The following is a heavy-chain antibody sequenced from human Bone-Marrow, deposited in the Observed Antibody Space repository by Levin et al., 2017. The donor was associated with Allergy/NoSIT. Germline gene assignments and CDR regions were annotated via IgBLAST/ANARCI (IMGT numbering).Heavy chain of an antibody. CDR1: GFTFSNYW. CDR3: TNGLTGEAS. J-gene: IGHJ5*02. CDR2: IKPDGTGA. D-gene: IGHD7-27*01. Sequence: GGSLRLSCAASGFTFSNYWMHWVRQVPGKGLMFVSTIKPDGTGANYAESVRGRFSVSRDNTKNTLFLQMNSLRVEDTGLYFCTNGLTGEASWGRGTLVSVSS. V-gene: IGHV3-74*01.